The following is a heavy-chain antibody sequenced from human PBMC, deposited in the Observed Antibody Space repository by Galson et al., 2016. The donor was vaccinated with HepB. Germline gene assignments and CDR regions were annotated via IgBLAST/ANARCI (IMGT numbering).Heavy chain of an antibody. CDR3: ARGYCSGGSCYPFDY. CDR2: ISAYNGNT. CDR1: GYTFTNYG. J-gene: IGHJ4*02. V-gene: IGHV1-18*01. D-gene: IGHD2-15*01. Sequence: SVKVSCKASGYTFTNYGISWVRQAPGQGLEWMGWISAYNGNTNYAQKLQGRVTMTTDTSTSTAYMELRSLRSDDTAVYYCARGYCSGGSCYPFDYWGQGTLVTVSS.